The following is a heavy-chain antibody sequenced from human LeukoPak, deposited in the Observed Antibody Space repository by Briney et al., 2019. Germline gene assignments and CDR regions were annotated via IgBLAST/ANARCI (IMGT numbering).Heavy chain of an antibody. CDR2: IIPIFGTA. CDR1: GGTFSSYA. J-gene: IGHJ4*02. V-gene: IGHV1-69*01. CDR3: ASGRLVYGGLDY. Sequence: ASVKVSCKASGGTFSSYAISWVRQAPGQGLEWMGGIIPIFGTANYAQKFQGRVTITADESTSTAYMELGSLRSEDTAVYYCASGRLVYGGLDYWGQGTLVTVSS. D-gene: IGHD4/OR15-4a*01.